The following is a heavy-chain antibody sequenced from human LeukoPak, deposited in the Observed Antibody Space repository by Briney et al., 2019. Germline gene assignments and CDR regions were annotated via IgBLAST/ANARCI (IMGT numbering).Heavy chain of an antibody. CDR1: GFIFSNDA. J-gene: IGHJ4*02. Sequence: RGSLRLSCAPSGFIFSNDAMSWVCQVPGRGLWWVSTISGCGDSIYVADSVKGRFTISRDNAKNSLYLQMDSLRDDDTAVYSCARGGLGSWTFDSWGQGTLVTVSS. CDR3: ARGGLGSWTFDS. V-gene: IGHV3-23*01. D-gene: IGHD3-10*01. CDR2: ISGCGDSI.